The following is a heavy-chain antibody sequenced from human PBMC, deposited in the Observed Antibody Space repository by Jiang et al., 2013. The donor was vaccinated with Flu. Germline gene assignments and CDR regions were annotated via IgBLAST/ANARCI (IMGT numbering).Heavy chain of an antibody. Sequence: VQLVESGAEVKKSGESLKISCMSSGYSFSNYWIGWVRQMPGKGLEWMGIIYPGDSDTRYSPSFQGQVTISADKSISTAYLQWGSLKASDTAIYYCARREGHSFGYGLGETHSAFDFWGQGTMVTVSS. CDR1: GYSFSNYW. J-gene: IGHJ3*01. V-gene: IGHV5-51*01. CDR2: IYPGDSDT. D-gene: IGHD2-15*01. CDR3: ARREGHSFGYGLGETHSAFDF.